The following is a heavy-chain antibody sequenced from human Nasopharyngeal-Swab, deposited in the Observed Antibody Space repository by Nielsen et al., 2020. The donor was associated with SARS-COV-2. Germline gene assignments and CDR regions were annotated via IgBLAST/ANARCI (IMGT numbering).Heavy chain of an antibody. D-gene: IGHD2-15*01. CDR3: ARDECSGGSCYPPGLMDV. V-gene: IGHV3-30-3*01. CDR2: ISYDGSNK. Sequence: GGSLRLSCAVSGFTFSSYAMHWVRKAPGKGLEWVAVISYDGSNKYYADAVKGRFTISRDNSKNTLYLQMNSLRAEETAVYYCARDECSGGSCYPPGLMDVWGKWTTVTVSS. J-gene: IGHJ6*03. CDR1: GFTFSSYA.